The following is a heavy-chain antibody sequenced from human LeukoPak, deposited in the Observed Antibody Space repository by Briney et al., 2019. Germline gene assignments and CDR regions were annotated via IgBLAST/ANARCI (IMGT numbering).Heavy chain of an antibody. CDR3: ARGYINYPDF. CDR1: GFTFSSYW. Sequence: PGGSLRLSCAASGFTFSSYWMHRFRQAPGKGLVWVSRITSDGSGTTYADSVKGRFTISRDNAKNTLYLHMNSLRAEDTAVYYCARGYINYPDFWGQGILVTVSS. J-gene: IGHJ4*02. D-gene: IGHD4-11*01. CDR2: ITSDGSGT. V-gene: IGHV3-74*01.